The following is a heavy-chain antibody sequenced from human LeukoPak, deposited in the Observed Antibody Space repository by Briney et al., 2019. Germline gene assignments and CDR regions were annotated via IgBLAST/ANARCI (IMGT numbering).Heavy chain of an antibody. J-gene: IGHJ4*02. V-gene: IGHV3-30*02. CDR2: IDHDGSQK. Sequence: GGSLRLSCAVSGFTFSANNMHWVRQAPGKGLEWVTFIDHDGSQKFYADSVKGRFTISRDDSKNALYLHINSLRPEDTAVYYCAKDGGGGTYSFDYWGQGSLVTVSS. CDR1: GFTFSANN. D-gene: IGHD3-16*01. CDR3: AKDGGGGTYSFDY.